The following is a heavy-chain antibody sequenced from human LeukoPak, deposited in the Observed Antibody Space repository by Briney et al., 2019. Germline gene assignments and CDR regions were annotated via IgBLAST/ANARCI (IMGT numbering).Heavy chain of an antibody. Sequence: GGSLRLSCAASGFTFSNAWMSWVRQAPGKGLEWVGRIKSKTDGGTTDYAAPVKGRFTISRDDSKNTLYLQMNSLKTEDTAVYYCTTLDYDFWSGYYRLDYWGQGTLVTVSS. CDR1: GFTFSNAW. J-gene: IGHJ4*02. CDR3: TTLDYDFWSGYYRLDY. CDR2: IKSKTDGGTT. D-gene: IGHD3-3*01. V-gene: IGHV3-15*01.